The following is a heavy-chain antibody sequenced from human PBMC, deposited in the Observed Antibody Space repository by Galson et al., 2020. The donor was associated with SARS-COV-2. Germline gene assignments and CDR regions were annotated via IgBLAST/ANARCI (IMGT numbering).Heavy chain of an antibody. CDR1: GGSISSGGYY. J-gene: IGHJ1*01. D-gene: IGHD3-16*01. CDR3: ARVGTQGPTGDRYFQH. CDR2: IYYSGST. Sequence: SETLSLTCTVSGGSISSGGYYWSWIRQHPGKGLEWIGYIYYSGSTYYNPSLKSRVTISVDTSKNQFSLKLSSVTAADTAVYYCARVGTQGPTGDRYFQHWGQGTLVTVSS. V-gene: IGHV4-31*03.